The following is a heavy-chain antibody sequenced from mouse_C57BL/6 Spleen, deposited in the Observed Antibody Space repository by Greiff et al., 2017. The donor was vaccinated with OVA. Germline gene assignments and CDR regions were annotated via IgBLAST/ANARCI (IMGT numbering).Heavy chain of an antibody. CDR3: ARDTGTRFDY. J-gene: IGHJ2*01. D-gene: IGHD4-1*01. CDR2: ISDGGSYT. CDR1: GFTFSSYA. V-gene: IGHV5-4*01. Sequence: EVKVEESGGGLVKPGGSLKLSCAASGFTFSSYAMSWVRQTPEKRLEWVATISDGGSYTYYPDNVKGRFTISRDNAKNNLYLQMSHLKSEDTAMYYCARDTGTRFDYWGQGTTLTVSS.